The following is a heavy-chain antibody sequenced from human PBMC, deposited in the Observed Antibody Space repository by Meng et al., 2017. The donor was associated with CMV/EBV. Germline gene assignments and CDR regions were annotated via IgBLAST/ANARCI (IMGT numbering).Heavy chain of an antibody. J-gene: IGHJ4*02. V-gene: IGHV1-46*01. CDR1: GYTFTSYY. CDR2: INPSGGST. D-gene: IGHD2-2*01. CDR3: ARVISDQLLSYFDY. Sequence: ASVKVSCKASGYTFTSYYMHWVRQAPGQGLEWMGIINPSGGSTSYGQKFQGRVTMNSDTSTSTVYMELSSLRSEDTAVYYCARVISDQLLSYFDYWGRGTLVTVSS.